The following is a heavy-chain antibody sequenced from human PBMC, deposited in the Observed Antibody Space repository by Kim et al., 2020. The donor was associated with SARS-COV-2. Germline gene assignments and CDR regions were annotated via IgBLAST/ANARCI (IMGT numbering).Heavy chain of an antibody. Sequence: GGSLRLSCAASGFTFSSYSMNWVRQAPGKGLEWVSYISSGSSTIYQADSVKGRFTISRDNAKNSLYLQMNSLRDEDTAVYYCARKYDTGWSGLDSWGQGTLVTVSS. CDR3: ARKYDTGWSGLDS. CDR2: ISSGSSTI. D-gene: IGHD6-19*01. V-gene: IGHV3-48*02. J-gene: IGHJ5*01. CDR1: GFTFSSYS.